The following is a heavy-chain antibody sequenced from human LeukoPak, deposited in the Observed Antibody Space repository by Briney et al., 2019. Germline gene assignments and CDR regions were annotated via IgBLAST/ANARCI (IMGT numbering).Heavy chain of an antibody. CDR2: TNSGGTST. Sequence: GGSLRLSCATSGFPFSDFSMGWVRQAPGRGLEWISTTNSGGTSTYYAESVKGRFTISRDNSKNTLYLQMSSLRVEDTAVYYCAKQSYARSLGEGGPGTLVSVSS. D-gene: IGHD2-8*01. CDR1: GFPFSDFS. V-gene: IGHV3-23*01. CDR3: AKQSYARSLGE. J-gene: IGHJ4*02.